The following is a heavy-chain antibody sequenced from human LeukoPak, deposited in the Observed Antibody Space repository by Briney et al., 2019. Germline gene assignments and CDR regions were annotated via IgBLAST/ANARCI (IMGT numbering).Heavy chain of an antibody. CDR3: AKDIGYRSVKYYYGMDV. D-gene: IGHD1-26*01. CDR1: GFAFSSYG. CDR2: ISTSSSYI. V-gene: IGHV3-21*04. J-gene: IGHJ6*02. Sequence: GGSLRLSCAASGFAFSSYGMNWVRQVPGKGLEWVSSISTSSSYIYYADSVKGRFTISRDNAKNSLYLQMNSLRAEDTALYYCAKDIGYRSVKYYYGMDVWGQGTTVTVSS.